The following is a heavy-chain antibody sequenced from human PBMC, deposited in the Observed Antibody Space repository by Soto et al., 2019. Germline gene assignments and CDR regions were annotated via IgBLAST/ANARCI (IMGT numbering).Heavy chain of an antibody. J-gene: IGHJ6*02. Sequence: QPGGSLRLSCAASGFTFSSYSMNWVRQAPGKGLEWVSYISSSSSTIYYADSVKGRFTISRDNAKNSLYLQMNSLRDEDTAVYYCARDQGDSSSWYLPFYYYYGMDVWGQGTTVTVSS. CDR1: GFTFSSYS. V-gene: IGHV3-48*02. D-gene: IGHD6-13*01. CDR2: ISSSSSTI. CDR3: ARDQGDSSSWYLPFYYYYGMDV.